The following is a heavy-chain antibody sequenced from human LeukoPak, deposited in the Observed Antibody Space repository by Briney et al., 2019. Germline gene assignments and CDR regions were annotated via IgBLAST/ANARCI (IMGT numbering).Heavy chain of an antibody. CDR2: ISSSGSTI. CDR3: ARDARYCSSTACYVGSYYYYGMDV. Sequence: GGSLRLSCAASGFTFNTYEMNWVRLAPGKGLEWVSYISSSGSTIYYADSVKGRFTVSRDNPKNSVYLHMTSLRAEDTAVYYCARDARYCSSTACYVGSYYYYGMDVWGKGPRSPSPQ. V-gene: IGHV3-48*03. D-gene: IGHD2-2*01. J-gene: IGHJ6*01. CDR1: GFTFNTYE.